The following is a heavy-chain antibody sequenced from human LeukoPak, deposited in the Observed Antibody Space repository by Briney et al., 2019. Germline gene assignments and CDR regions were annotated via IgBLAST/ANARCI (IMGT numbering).Heavy chain of an antibody. CDR2: IYSGGST. CDR3: ARDRDSSGYEYYFDY. CDR1: GFTVSSNY. J-gene: IGHJ4*02. Sequence: PGGSLRLSCAASGFTVSSNYMSWVRQAPGKGLEWVSVIYSGGSTYYADSVKGRFTISRDNSKNTLYLQMNSLRAGDTAVYYCARDRDSSGYEYYFDYWGQGTLVTVSS. V-gene: IGHV3-66*01. D-gene: IGHD3-22*01.